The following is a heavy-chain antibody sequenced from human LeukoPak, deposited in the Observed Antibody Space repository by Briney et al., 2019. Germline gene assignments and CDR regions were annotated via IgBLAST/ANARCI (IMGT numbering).Heavy chain of an antibody. CDR1: GFSLSSYA. CDR3: AKAVPSGWPDYFHY. CDR2: QSGRDGQT. D-gene: IGHD6-19*01. J-gene: IGHJ4*02. Sequence: GRSLSLSCAASGFSLSSYAVSWAREAPGRGLEWVSAQSGRDGQTYYAQYEKGRYTIAKDNSKNTLDPQISSLRAEDTAVYCCAKAVPSGWPDYFHYWAQGPLVTVPS. V-gene: IGHV3-23*01.